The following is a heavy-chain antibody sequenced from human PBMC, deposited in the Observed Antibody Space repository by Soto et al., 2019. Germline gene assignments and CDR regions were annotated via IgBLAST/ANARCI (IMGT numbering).Heavy chain of an antibody. CDR3: VRVLKTGTTNLDS. Sequence: PAESLRLSCTGTGFTFSNHYIDWVRQAPGKGLEWVGRIRNRAQSYTTDYVPYVKGRFSISRDDSQNSVHLQMNSLRTEDTAVYHCVRVLKTGTTNLDSWGLGTLVTVCS. CDR1: GFTFSNHY. D-gene: IGHD1-1*01. J-gene: IGHJ4*02. CDR2: IRNRAQSYTT. V-gene: IGHV3-72*01.